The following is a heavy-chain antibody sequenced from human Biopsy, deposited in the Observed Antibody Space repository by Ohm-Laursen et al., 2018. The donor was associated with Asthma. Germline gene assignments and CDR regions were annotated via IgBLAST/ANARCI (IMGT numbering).Heavy chain of an antibody. CDR2: IMTVFGKT. Sequence: SVKVSCKAPGGTFSNFAISWVRQAPGQGLEWLGGIMTVFGKTNYAQKFQGRVTITADESTSTAYMEVTSLRSEDTAIYYCARCQVGYSSGWSLLLKKIYYSGMDVWGQGNAVTVSS. CDR3: ARCQVGYSSGWSLLLKKIYYSGMDV. CDR1: GGTFSNFA. J-gene: IGHJ6*02. D-gene: IGHD6-19*01. V-gene: IGHV1-69*13.